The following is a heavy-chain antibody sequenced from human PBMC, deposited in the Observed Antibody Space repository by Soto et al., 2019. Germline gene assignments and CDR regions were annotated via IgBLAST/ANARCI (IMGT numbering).Heavy chain of an antibody. Sequence: QVQVVQSGAEVKKPGSSVKVSCKASGGSFSNYGISWVRQAPGQGLEWMGGIIPVFGTPHYAQKFQDRVTITADESTSTVYMEVSSLTSEDTAVYYCARGDATKIIVTTYYGLDVWCQGTTVTVSS. D-gene: IGHD3-22*01. CDR3: ARGDATKIIVTTYYGLDV. CDR2: IIPVFGTP. V-gene: IGHV1-69*12. CDR1: GGSFSNYG. J-gene: IGHJ6*02.